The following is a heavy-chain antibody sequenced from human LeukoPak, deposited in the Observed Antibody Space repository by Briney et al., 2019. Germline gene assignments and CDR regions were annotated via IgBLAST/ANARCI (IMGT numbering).Heavy chain of an antibody. Sequence: SQTLSLTCTVSGGSISSGGYYWSWIRQHPGKGLEWIGYIYYSGSTYYNPSLKSRVIISVDTSKNQFSLKLSSVTAADTAVYYCARGYGSGSYYTPFDYWGQGTLVTVSS. CDR1: GGSISSGGYY. CDR3: ARGYGSGSYYTPFDY. V-gene: IGHV4-31*03. J-gene: IGHJ4*02. CDR2: IYYSGST. D-gene: IGHD3-10*01.